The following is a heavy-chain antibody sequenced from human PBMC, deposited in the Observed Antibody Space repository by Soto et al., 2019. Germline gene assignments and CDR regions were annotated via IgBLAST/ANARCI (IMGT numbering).Heavy chain of an antibody. Sequence: SESLSLTCTVSGGSISSYYWSWIRQPPGKGLEWIGYIYYSGSTNYNPSLKSRVTISVDTSKNQFSLKLSSVTAADTAVYYCARDIPGESGSYYSSFDYWGQGTLVTVSS. CDR1: GGSISSYY. V-gene: IGHV4-59*01. CDR3: ARDIPGESGSYYSSFDY. D-gene: IGHD1-26*01. CDR2: IYYSGST. J-gene: IGHJ4*02.